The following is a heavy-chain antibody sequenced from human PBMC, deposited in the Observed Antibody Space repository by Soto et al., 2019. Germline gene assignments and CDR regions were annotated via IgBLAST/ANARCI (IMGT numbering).Heavy chain of an antibody. CDR2: ITSGSSFI. D-gene: IGHD2-8*01. J-gene: IGHJ6*02. V-gene: IGHV3-21*01. Sequence: PVGSLRLSCVASTFTINTYSLNWVRQAPGKGLEWVSSITSGSSFIDYADSVKGRFTISRDDAKNSLFLQMSSLRADDTAVYYCARSQRNGAMDVWGQGTTVTVS. CDR1: TFTINTYS. CDR3: ARSQRNGAMDV.